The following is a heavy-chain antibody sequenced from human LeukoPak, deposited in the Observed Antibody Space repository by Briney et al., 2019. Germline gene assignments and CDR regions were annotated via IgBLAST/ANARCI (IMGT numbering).Heavy chain of an antibody. D-gene: IGHD1-1*01. J-gene: IGHJ4*02. V-gene: IGHV3-23*01. CDR2: IGGSGGST. Sequence: GGSLRLSCAASGLTFNIFAMSWVRQAPGKGLEWVSTIGGSGGSTYYADSVKGRFTISRDDSQNTLYLQMNSLRAEDTAVYYCAKGAYDWNYWGQGTLVTVSS. CDR1: GLTFNIFA. CDR3: AKGAYDWNY.